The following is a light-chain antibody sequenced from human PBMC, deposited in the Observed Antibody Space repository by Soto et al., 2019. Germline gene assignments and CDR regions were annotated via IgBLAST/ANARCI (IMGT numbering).Light chain of an antibody. CDR3: QQYNNWPLT. Sequence: EVVMTQSPDTLSVSPGETVTLSCRASQSVRSKLAWYQQKPGQAPRLLIYGASSRDTGIPDRFSGSGSGTEFTLTISSLQSEDFAVYYCQQYNNWPLTFGGGTKV. CDR1: QSVRSK. V-gene: IGKV3D-15*01. J-gene: IGKJ4*01. CDR2: GAS.